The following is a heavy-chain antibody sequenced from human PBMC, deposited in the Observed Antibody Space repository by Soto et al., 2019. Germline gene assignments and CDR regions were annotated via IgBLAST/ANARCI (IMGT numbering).Heavy chain of an antibody. CDR3: ARGRRADIVVVPAATRYFDL. J-gene: IGHJ2*01. CDR2: INHSGST. D-gene: IGHD2-2*01. V-gene: IGHV4-34*01. CDR1: GGSFSGYY. Sequence: PSETLSLTCAVYGGSFSGYYWSWIRQPPGKGLEWIGEINHSGSTNYNPSLKSRVTISVDTSKNQFSLKLSCVTAADTAVYYCARGRRADIVVVPAATRYFDLWGRGTLVTVSS.